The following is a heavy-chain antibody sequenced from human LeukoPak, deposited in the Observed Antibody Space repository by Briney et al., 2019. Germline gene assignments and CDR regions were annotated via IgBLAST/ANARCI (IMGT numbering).Heavy chain of an antibody. J-gene: IGHJ3*02. CDR1: EFSVSTNY. CDR2: IYPGGST. Sequence: GGSLRLSCAASEFSVSTNYRTWVRQAPGKGLEWVSVIYPGGSTYYTDSVKGRFTISRHNSENTLDLQMNSLRVEDTAVYYCARGPWAAAGGSIDGLDIWGQGTMVTVSS. V-gene: IGHV3-53*04. CDR3: ARGPWAAAGGSIDGLDI. D-gene: IGHD6-13*01.